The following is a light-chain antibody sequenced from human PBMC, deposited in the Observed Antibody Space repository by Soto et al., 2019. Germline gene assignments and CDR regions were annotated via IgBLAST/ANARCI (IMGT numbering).Light chain of an antibody. V-gene: IGLV7-43*01. Sequence: QAVVTQEPSLTVSPGGTVTLTCASSTGAVTSAYYPNWFQQKPGQPPRALIYSTINKHSWTPARFSGSLLGGKAALTLSGVQPEDEDDYYCLLYLGGANWVFGGGTKLTVL. CDR2: STI. J-gene: IGLJ3*02. CDR3: LLYLGGANWV. CDR1: TGAVTSAYY.